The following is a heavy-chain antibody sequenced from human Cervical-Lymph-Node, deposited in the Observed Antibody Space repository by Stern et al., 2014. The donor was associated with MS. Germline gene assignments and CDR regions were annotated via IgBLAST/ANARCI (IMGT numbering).Heavy chain of an antibody. Sequence: EVQLVESGGGLVQPGGSLRLSCEASGFTFNSYWMVWVRQAPGKGLEWVTDIESDGIGTPYANSVMGRFTISRDNAKNPLYLQMNSLRAEDTAVYYCTRGGTYGSSDIWGQGTMVSVS. J-gene: IGHJ3*02. CDR2: IESDGIGT. CDR3: TRGGTYGSSDI. CDR1: GFTFNSYW. D-gene: IGHD4-17*01. V-gene: IGHV3-74*03.